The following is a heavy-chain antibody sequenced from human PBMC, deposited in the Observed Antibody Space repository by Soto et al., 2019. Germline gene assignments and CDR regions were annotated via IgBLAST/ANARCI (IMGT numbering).Heavy chain of an antibody. CDR3: ARGGGVGVAGSAAFDM. J-gene: IGHJ3*02. Sequence: QLHLVQSGAVVKKPGASVTVSCSASGYPVTAYYMHWVRQAPGRGLEWMGGINPATGAAKYTQTSQGRVTLTRDTSTSTVFMELGGLAFEDTAVFYCARGGGVGVAGSAAFDMWGQGTLVTVSS. V-gene: IGHV1-2*02. CDR1: GYPVTAYY. CDR2: INPATGAA. D-gene: IGHD3-3*01.